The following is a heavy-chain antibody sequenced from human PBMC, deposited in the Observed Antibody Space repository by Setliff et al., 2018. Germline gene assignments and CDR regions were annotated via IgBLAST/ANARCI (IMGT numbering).Heavy chain of an antibody. CDR2: IERDGSEK. CDR3: ATYKRSSSFEY. V-gene: IGHV3-7*03. D-gene: IGHD6-6*01. Sequence: PGGSLRLSCAASGFRFNIYWMTWVRQAPGKGLEWVANIERDGSEKSYAASVKGRFTVSRDNAKNSLYLQMNSPRAEDTAVYYCATYKRSSSFEYWGQGSLVTVSS. CDR1: GFRFNIYW. J-gene: IGHJ4*02.